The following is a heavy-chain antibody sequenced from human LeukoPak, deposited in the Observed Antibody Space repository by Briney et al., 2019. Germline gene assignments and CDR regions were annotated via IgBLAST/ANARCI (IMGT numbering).Heavy chain of an antibody. V-gene: IGHV3-74*01. CDR2: INSDGSST. CDR1: GFTFSSYW. CDR3: AKVRVATRDYYYYGMDV. J-gene: IGHJ6*02. D-gene: IGHD5-12*01. Sequence: PGGSLRLSCAASGFTFSSYWMHWVRQAPGKGLVWVSRINSDGSSTSYADSVKGRFTISRDNAKNSLYLQMNSLRAEDTAVYYCAKVRVATRDYYYYGMDVWGQGTTVTVSS.